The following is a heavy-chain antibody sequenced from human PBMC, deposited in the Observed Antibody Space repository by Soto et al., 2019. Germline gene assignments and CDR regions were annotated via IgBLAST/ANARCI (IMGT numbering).Heavy chain of an antibody. CDR2: IYSGGTT. J-gene: IGHJ3*01. CDR1: GFAASGHY. V-gene: IGHV3-53*04. Sequence: EVQLVESGGGLVQPGGSLRLSCVASGFAASGHYMNWVRQTPDQGLEWLSVIYSGGTTYYADSVEGRFTISRHDSQNTLDLQMDNLRTEDTAVYYCARANKFNAFDVLGRGAMVTVSS. CDR3: ARANKFNAFDV.